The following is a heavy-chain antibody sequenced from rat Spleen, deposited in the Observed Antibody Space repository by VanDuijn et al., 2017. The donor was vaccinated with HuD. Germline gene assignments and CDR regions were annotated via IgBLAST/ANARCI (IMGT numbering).Heavy chain of an antibody. Sequence: EVQLAETGGGLVQPGRSLKLSCVASGFTFSRYWMYWVRQAPTKGLEWVATISYDGSNTHYRDSVKGRFTIFRENAKSTLSLQMDSLRSEDTATYYCARHVYGGYSEGYFDYWGQGVMVTVSS. D-gene: IGHD1-11*01. CDR3: ARHVYGGYSEGYFDY. V-gene: IGHV5-29*01. CDR2: ISYDGSNT. J-gene: IGHJ2*01. CDR1: GFTFSRYW.